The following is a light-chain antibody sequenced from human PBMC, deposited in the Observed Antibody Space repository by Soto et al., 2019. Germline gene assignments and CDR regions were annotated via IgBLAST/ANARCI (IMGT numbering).Light chain of an antibody. V-gene: IGLV2-14*01. CDR1: SSDVGGYNY. Sequence: QSALTQPASVSGSPGQSITISCTGTSSDVGGYNYVSWYQQHPGKAPKLMIYDVSNRPSGVSNRFSGSKSGNTASLTISGLQDEDEADYYCCSYTTSSYISVFGTGTKLTVL. J-gene: IGLJ1*01. CDR3: CSYTTSSYISV. CDR2: DVS.